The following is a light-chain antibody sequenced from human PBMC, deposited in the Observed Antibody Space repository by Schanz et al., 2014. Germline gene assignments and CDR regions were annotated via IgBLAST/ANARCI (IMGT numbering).Light chain of an antibody. CDR2: EVS. CDR1: SSDVGGYNY. Sequence: QSALTQPPSASGSPGQSVTISCTGTSSDVGGYNYVSWYQQHPGKAPKLMISEVSKRPSGVPDRFSGSKSGNTASLTVSGLQAEDEADYYCSSYTSSSTLYVFGTGTKLTVL. J-gene: IGLJ1*01. CDR3: SSYTSSSTLYV. V-gene: IGLV2-8*01.